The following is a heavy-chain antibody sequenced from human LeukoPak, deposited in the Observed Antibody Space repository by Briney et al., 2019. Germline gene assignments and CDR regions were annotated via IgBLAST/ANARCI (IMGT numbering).Heavy chain of an antibody. J-gene: IGHJ6*03. CDR1: GYTFTGYY. CDR2: INPNSGGT. Sequence: ASVKVSCKASGYTFTGYYMHWVRQAPGQGLEWMGWINPNSGGTNYAQKFQGRVTMTRDTSISTAYMELSRLRSEDTAVYYCARGRKWLRYYYYYMDVWGKGTTVTISS. V-gene: IGHV1-2*02. CDR3: ARGRKWLRYYYYYMDV. D-gene: IGHD3-22*01.